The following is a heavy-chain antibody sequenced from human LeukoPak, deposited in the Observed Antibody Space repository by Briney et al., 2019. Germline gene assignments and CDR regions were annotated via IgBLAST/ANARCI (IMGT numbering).Heavy chain of an antibody. CDR2: IRYDGSNK. CDR3: AALGSQNDY. D-gene: IGHD1-26*01. V-gene: IGHV3-30*02. CDR1: GFTFSTYG. J-gene: IGHJ4*02. Sequence: PGGSLRLSCAASGFTFSTYGMHWARQAPGKGLEWVTFIRYDGSNKYYADSVKGRFTISRDNSKNTLYLQMNSLRAEDTAVYYCAALGSQNDYWGQGTLVTVSS.